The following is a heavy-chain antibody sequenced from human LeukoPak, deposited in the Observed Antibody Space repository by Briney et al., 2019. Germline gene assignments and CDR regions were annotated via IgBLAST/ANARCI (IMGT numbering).Heavy chain of an antibody. J-gene: IGHJ6*02. V-gene: IGHV3-48*01. CDR3: ANSIVGATTGYYGMDV. D-gene: IGHD1-26*01. CDR1: GFTFSSYS. CDR2: ISSSSIII. Sequence: PGGSLRLSCAASGFTFSSYSMNWVRQAPGKGLEGVSYISSSSIIIYYADSVKGPFTISRDNSKNTLYLQMYSLRAEDTAVYYCANSIVGATTGYYGMDVWGQGTTVTVSS.